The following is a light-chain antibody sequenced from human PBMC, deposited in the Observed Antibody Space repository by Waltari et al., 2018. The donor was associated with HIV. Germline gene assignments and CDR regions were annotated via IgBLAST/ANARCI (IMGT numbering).Light chain of an antibody. Sequence: QSVLTQPPSASGTPGPRVTIPCSGSSPNIGRNYVTWYQQLPGTAPKRLIYRTNQRPSGGPDRFSGSKSGTSASLAITGLRSEDEADYYCAAWDDGLSGPVFGGGTKLTVL. V-gene: IGLV1-47*01. J-gene: IGLJ3*02. CDR1: SPNIGRNY. CDR3: AAWDDGLSGPV. CDR2: RTN.